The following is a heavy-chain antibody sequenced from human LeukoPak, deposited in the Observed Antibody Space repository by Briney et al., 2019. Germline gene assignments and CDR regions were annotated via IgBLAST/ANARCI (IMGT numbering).Heavy chain of an antibody. CDR1: GFTVSSNY. Sequence: QTGGSLRLSCAASGFTVSSNYMSWVRQAPGKGLEWVSVIYSGGSTYYADSVKGRFTISRDNSKNTLYLQMNSLRAEDTAVYYCARCCSTSRLRDKNAFDIWGQGTMVTVSS. CDR2: IYSGGST. CDR3: ARCCSTSRLRDKNAFDI. V-gene: IGHV3-53*01. J-gene: IGHJ3*02. D-gene: IGHD2-2*01.